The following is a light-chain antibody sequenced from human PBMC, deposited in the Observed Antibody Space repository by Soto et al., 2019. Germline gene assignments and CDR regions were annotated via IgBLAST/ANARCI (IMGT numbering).Light chain of an antibody. V-gene: IGLV1-40*01. Sequence: SVLPQPPSVSVAPGQRVTISCTGSSSNIGAGYDVHWYQQLPGTAPKLLIYGNSNRPSGVPDRFSGSKSGTSAYLAITGLQAEDEADYYCQSYDSSLSGYVFGTGTKVTVL. CDR3: QSYDSSLSGYV. CDR2: GNS. J-gene: IGLJ1*01. CDR1: SSNIGAGYD.